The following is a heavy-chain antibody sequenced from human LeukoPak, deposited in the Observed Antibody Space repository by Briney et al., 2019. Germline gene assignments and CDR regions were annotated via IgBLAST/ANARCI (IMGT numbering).Heavy chain of an antibody. Sequence: PGGSLRLSCAASGFTVSSNYMSWFRQAPGKGLEWVPVIYSGGNTYYADSVKGRFTISRDNSKNTLYLQMNSLRAEDTAVYYCARDRRHLVVEGYFDYWGQGTLVTVSS. J-gene: IGHJ4*02. CDR3: ARDRRHLVVEGYFDY. V-gene: IGHV3-53*01. D-gene: IGHD3-22*01. CDR1: GFTVSSNY. CDR2: IYSGGNT.